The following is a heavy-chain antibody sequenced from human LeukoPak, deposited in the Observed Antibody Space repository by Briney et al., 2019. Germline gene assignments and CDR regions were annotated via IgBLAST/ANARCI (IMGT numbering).Heavy chain of an antibody. CDR1: GFTLSSYW. J-gene: IGHJ4*02. CDR2: IKQDGSEK. CDR3: AREEYYYDSSGYYLGFDY. V-gene: IGHV3-7*01. Sequence: PGGSLRLSCAASGFTLSSYWMSWVRQAPGKGLEWVANIKQDGSEKYYVDSVKGRFTISRDNAKNSLYLQMNSLRAEDTAVYYCAREEYYYDSSGYYLGFDYWGQGTLVTVSS. D-gene: IGHD3-22*01.